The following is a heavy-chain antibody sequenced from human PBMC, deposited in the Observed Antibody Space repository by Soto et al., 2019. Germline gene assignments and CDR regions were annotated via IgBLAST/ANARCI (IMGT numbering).Heavy chain of an antibody. CDR3: ARGPTYSGYDPKRNDAFDI. D-gene: IGHD5-12*01. CDR1: GGSFSGYY. J-gene: IGHJ3*02. Sequence: SETLSLTCAVYGGSFSGYYWSWIRQPPGKGLEWIGEINHSGSTNYNPSLKSRVTISVDTSKNQFSLKLSSVTAADTAVYYCARGPTYSGYDPKRNDAFDIWGQGTMVTVSS. CDR2: INHSGST. V-gene: IGHV4-34*01.